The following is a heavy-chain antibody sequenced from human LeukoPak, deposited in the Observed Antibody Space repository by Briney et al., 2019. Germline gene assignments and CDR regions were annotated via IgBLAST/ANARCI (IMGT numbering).Heavy chain of an antibody. V-gene: IGHV3-9*01. J-gene: IGHJ4*02. CDR1: GFTFDDYA. CDR2: ISWNSGSI. CDR3: AKGYCSSISCLVDY. D-gene: IGHD2-2*01. Sequence: GGSLRLSCVASGFTFDDYAMHWVRHAPGKGLGWVSGISWNSGSIGYADSVKGRFTISRDNAKNSLYLQMNSLRAEDTALYYCAKGYCSSISCLVDYWGQGTLVTVSS.